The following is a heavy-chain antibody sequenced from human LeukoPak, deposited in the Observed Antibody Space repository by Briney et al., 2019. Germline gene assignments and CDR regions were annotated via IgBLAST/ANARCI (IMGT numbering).Heavy chain of an antibody. V-gene: IGHV3-21*01. Sequence: PGGSLRLSCAASGFTFSSYSMNWVRQAPGKGLEWVSSISSSSSYIYYADSVKGRFTISRDNAKNSLYLQMNSLRAEDTAVYYCARKPRIQLWSRAVSFYPKEDAFDIWGQGTMVTVSS. CDR2: ISSSSSYI. CDR3: ARKPRIQLWSRAVSFYPKEDAFDI. D-gene: IGHD5-18*01. J-gene: IGHJ3*02. CDR1: GFTFSSYS.